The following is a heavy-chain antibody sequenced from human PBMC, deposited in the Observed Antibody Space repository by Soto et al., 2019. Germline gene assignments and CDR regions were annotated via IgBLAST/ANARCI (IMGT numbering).Heavy chain of an antibody. D-gene: IGHD3-3*01. Sequence: GGSLRLSCSASGFTFSSYAMHWVRQAPGKGLEYVSAISSNGGSTYYADSVKGRFTIXXXXXXXXXXXXXXXXXXEDXXXXXXXXXXXRYDFWSGYTREFDYWGQGTLVTVSS. V-gene: IGHV3-64D*06. J-gene: IGHJ4*02. CDR1: GFTFSSYA. CDR3: XXXXXRYDFWSGYTREFDY. CDR2: ISSNGGST.